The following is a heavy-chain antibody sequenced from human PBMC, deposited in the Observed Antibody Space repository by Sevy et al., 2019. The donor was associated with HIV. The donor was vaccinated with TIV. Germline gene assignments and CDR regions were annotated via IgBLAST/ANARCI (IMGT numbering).Heavy chain of an antibody. CDR1: GFTFSNYA. Sequence: GGSLRLSCVASGFTFSNYAVTWVRQTPGKGLEWVSGIGHNGDNTHHAGSVKGRFSISRDNSKNTLDLQMNSLRAEDTAVYYCAKGVRLGGPIYYGMDVWGQGTTVTVSS. V-gene: IGHV3-23*01. CDR2: IGHNGDNT. J-gene: IGHJ6*02. CDR3: AKGVRLGGPIYYGMDV. D-gene: IGHD3-10*02.